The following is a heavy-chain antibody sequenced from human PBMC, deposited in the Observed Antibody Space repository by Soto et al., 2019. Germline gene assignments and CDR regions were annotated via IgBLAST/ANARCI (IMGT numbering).Heavy chain of an antibody. D-gene: IGHD3-22*01. CDR1: GYSFTNYG. CDR2: ISGHNGDT. J-gene: IGHJ4*02. Sequence: QVQLVQSGAEVKKPGASVKVSCKASGYSFTNYGISWVRQAPGQGPEWKGWISGHNGDTNHPQSLQGRVTMTTDTSRNTAYMELRSLRSDDTAVYYCARHRFNYYDNTVYYYFDYWGQGTLVTVSS. V-gene: IGHV1-18*04. CDR3: ARHRFNYYDNTVYYYFDY.